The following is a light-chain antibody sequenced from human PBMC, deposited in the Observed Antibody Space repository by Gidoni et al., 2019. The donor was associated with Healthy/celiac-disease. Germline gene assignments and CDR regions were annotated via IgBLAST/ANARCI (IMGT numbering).Light chain of an antibody. CDR1: QSVLYSSNNKNY. Sequence: GSLGERATINCKSSQSVLYSSNNKNYLAWYQQKPGQPPKLLIYWASTRESGVPARFSGSGSGTDFTLTISSLQAEDVAVYYCQQYYSTPRTFGQGTKVEIK. V-gene: IGKV4-1*01. CDR2: WAS. CDR3: QQYYSTPRT. J-gene: IGKJ1*01.